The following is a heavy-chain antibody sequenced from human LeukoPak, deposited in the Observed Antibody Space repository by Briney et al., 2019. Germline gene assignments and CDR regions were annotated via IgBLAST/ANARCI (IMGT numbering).Heavy chain of an antibody. Sequence: ASVKVSCKASGYTFTSYYMHWVRQAPGQGLEWMGIINPSGGSTSYAQKFQGRVTMTRDTSTSTVYMELSSLRSEDTAVYYCARGATRYCGGDCNHIDPWGQGTLVTVSS. D-gene: IGHD2-21*02. CDR1: GYTFTSYY. CDR3: ARGATRYCGGDCNHIDP. CDR2: INPSGGST. V-gene: IGHV1-46*01. J-gene: IGHJ5*02.